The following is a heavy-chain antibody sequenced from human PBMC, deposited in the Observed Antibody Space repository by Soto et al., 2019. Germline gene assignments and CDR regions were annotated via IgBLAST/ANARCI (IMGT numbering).Heavy chain of an antibody. Sequence: QVQLVQSGAEVKKPGASVKVSCKASGYTFTSYGISWVRQAPGQGLEWMGWISAYNGNTNYAQKLQGRVTMTTDTSTSTAYMELRSLRSDDTAVYYCARDSVPPYSSGWYSIIYYYYGMDVWGQGTTVTVSS. D-gene: IGHD6-19*01. CDR1: GYTFTSYG. CDR3: ARDSVPPYSSGWYSIIYYYYGMDV. J-gene: IGHJ6*02. CDR2: ISAYNGNT. V-gene: IGHV1-18*01.